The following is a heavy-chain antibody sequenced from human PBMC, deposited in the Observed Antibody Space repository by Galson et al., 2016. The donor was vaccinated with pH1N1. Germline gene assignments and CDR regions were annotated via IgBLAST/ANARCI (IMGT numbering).Heavy chain of an antibody. CDR2: IDPGSGGT. D-gene: IGHD3-16*01. CDR3: VGIKGGALDI. V-gene: IGHV1-46*01. J-gene: IGHJ3*02. CDR1: GYTFTLYY. Sequence: SVKVSCKASGYTFTLYYLHWVRQAPGQGLEWLGIIDPGSGGTNYNQKFQGRVTMTRDTSTNTVYVELSTLISEDTAMYYCVGIKGGALDIWGQGTKVIVSS.